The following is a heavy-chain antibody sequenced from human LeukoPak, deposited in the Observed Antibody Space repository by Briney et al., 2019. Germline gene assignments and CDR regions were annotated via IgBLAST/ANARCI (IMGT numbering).Heavy chain of an antibody. V-gene: IGHV4-39*01. D-gene: IGHD3-10*01. Sequence: PSETLSLTCTVSGGSISSRSYFWGWIRQPPGRGLEWIGSIYYSGTTYYNPSLKSRVTISEDTSKNQFSLKLSSVTAADTAVYYCARQAGQPLLPDYWGQGNLVTVSS. J-gene: IGHJ4*02. CDR2: IYYSGTT. CDR1: GGSISSRSYF. CDR3: ARQAGQPLLPDY.